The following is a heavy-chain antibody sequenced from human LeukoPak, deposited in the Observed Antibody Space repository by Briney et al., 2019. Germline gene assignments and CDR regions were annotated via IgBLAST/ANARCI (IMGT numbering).Heavy chain of an antibody. CDR3: ARVGGYYYDSSGYYPLDY. J-gene: IGHJ4*02. CDR1: GYTFTGYY. V-gene: IGHV1-18*04. CDR2: ITTYNGNT. D-gene: IGHD3-22*01. Sequence: ASVKVSCKASGYTFTGYYMHWVRQAPGQGLEWMGWITTYNGNTNYAQKLQGRVTMTTDTSTSTAYMELRSLRSDDTALYYCARVGGYYYDSSGYYPLDYWGQGALVTVSS.